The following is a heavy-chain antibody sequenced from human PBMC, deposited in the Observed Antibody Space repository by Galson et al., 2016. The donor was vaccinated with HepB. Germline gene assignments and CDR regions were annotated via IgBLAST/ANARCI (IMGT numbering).Heavy chain of an antibody. J-gene: IGHJ4*02. CDR1: GFTFSTYA. V-gene: IGHV3-23*01. CDR2: ISSRGRT. CDR3: AKDAYCGGDCWDYFDY. Sequence: SLRLSCAVSGFTFSTYAMSWVRQAPGKGLEWVSGISSRGRTYYGDSVKGRFTISRDNSNDMLYLQMNSLRAEDTAVYYCAKDAYCGGDCWDYFDYWGQGVLVTVSS. D-gene: IGHD2-21*02.